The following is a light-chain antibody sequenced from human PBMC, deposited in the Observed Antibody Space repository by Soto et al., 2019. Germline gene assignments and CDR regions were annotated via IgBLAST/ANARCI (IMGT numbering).Light chain of an antibody. CDR2: EVS. CDR1: SSDVGGYNY. Sequence: QSVLTQPPSASGSPGQSVTISCAGTSSDVGGYNYVSWYQQHPGKAPKLMIYEVSKRPSGVPDRFSGSKSGNTASLTVSGLQAEDEADYYCSPYAGSNNFEKDVFGTGTKVTVL. CDR3: SPYAGSNNFEKDV. J-gene: IGLJ1*01. V-gene: IGLV2-8*01.